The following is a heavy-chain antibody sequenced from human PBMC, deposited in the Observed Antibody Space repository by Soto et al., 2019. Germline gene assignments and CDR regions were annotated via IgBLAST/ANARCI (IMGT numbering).Heavy chain of an antibody. J-gene: IGHJ4*02. CDR1: GFSFSISP. V-gene: IGHV3-30-3*01. CDR2: ISYDGTNK. Sequence: HPGGSLRLSCAASGFSFSISPMHWVRQAPGKGPEWVALISYDGTNKFYADSVKGRFTISRDNSKSTLYLQVDSLRPEDAAVYYCARHQKPYAGTQWAFNYFDSWGQGTLATVSS. D-gene: IGHD2-8*01. CDR3: ARHQKPYAGTQWAFNYFDS.